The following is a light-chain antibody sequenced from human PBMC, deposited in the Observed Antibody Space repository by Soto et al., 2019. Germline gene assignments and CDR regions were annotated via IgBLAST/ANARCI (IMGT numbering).Light chain of an antibody. Sequence: DIQMTKSPSTLSSSVGDRVTITCRASQRISSWLAWYQQKPGKAPKLLIYKASSLASGVPSRFSGSGSGTEFTLTTTSLQPDDFATYYYQHYNSYSRTLGQGTKVDIK. CDR3: QHYNSYSRT. J-gene: IGKJ1*01. CDR1: QRISSW. V-gene: IGKV1-5*03. CDR2: KAS.